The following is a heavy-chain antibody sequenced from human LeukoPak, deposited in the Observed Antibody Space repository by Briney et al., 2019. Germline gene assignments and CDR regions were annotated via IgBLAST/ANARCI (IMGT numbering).Heavy chain of an antibody. CDR2: ISCSGGST. CDR1: GFTFSDYY. J-gene: IGHJ4*02. D-gene: IGHD3-16*01. CDR3: AKDRFGD. V-gene: IGHV3-23*01. Sequence: GGSLRLSCAASGFTFSDYYMSWIRQPPGKGLEWVSAISCSGGSTYNADPVKGRFTNSRDNSKNTLYVQMNSLRAGDTAVCRCAKDRFGDWGQGTLVTVSS.